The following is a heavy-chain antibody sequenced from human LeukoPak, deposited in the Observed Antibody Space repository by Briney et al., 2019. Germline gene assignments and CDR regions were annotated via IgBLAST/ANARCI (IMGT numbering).Heavy chain of an antibody. CDR2: IHSEGNEK. CDR1: GFTFSNFW. J-gene: IGHJ4*02. D-gene: IGHD1-1*01. Sequence: GGSLRLSCAVSGFTFSNFWMSWVRQAPGRGLEWVANIHSEGNEKYHVESVKGRFTISRDNAKNLLFLQMNGLRVGDTAVYYCARGDDFSGDHWGQGTLVTVSS. CDR3: ARGDDFSGDH. V-gene: IGHV3-7*04.